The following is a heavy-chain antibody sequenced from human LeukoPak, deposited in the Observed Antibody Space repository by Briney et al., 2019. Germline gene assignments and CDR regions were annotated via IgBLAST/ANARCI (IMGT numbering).Heavy chain of an antibody. Sequence: ASVKVSCKASGYTFTSYYMHWVRQAPGKGLAWMGLINPSGGSTSYAQKFQGRVTMTRDTSTSTVYMELSSLGSEDTAVYYCASPGICSSTSCYSLGAFDIWGQGTMVTVSS. D-gene: IGHD2-2*01. CDR3: ASPGICSSTSCYSLGAFDI. CDR1: GYTFTSYY. V-gene: IGHV1-46*01. J-gene: IGHJ3*02. CDR2: INPSGGST.